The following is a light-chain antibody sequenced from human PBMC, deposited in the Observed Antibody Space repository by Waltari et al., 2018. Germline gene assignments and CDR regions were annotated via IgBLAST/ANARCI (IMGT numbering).Light chain of an antibody. J-gene: IGLJ2*01. CDR2: EDN. CDR1: SDSIASNY. CDR3: QSYDSDEGVV. Sequence: NSLLTQPHSVSESPGKTVTISCTRTSDSIASNYVQWYQQRPGSAPTTVIFEDNQRPSGLPDRFSASIDTSSNSASLTISGLKTEDEALYYCQSYDSDEGVVFGGGTKLTVL. V-gene: IGLV6-57*03.